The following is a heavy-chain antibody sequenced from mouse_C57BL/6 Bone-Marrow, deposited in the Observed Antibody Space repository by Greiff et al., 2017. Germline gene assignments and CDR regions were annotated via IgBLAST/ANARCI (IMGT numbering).Heavy chain of an antibody. J-gene: IGHJ2*01. D-gene: IGHD1-1*01. CDR2: IFPGSGST. CDR3: ASSLITTVLATDY. CDR1: GYTFTGYW. Sequence: VQLQQSGAELMKPGASVKLSCKATGYTFTGYWIEWVKQRPGHGLEWIGAIFPGSGSTNYHEKFKGQATFTADTSSNTAYMQLSGLTTEDSAIYYCASSLITTVLATDYWGQGTTLTVSS. V-gene: IGHV1-9*01.